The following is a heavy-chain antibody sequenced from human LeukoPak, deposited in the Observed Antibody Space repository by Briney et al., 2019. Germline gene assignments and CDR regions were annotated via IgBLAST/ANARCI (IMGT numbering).Heavy chain of an antibody. CDR3: ARGLGYCSGGSCYVDY. Sequence: SETLSLTCAVYGGSFSGYYWSWIRQPPGKGLEWIGEINHRGSTNYNPSLKSRVTISVDTSKNQFSLKLSSVTAADTAVYYCARGLGYCSGGSCYVDYWGQGTLVTVSS. CDR1: GGSFSGYY. D-gene: IGHD2-15*01. CDR2: INHRGST. V-gene: IGHV4-34*01. J-gene: IGHJ4*02.